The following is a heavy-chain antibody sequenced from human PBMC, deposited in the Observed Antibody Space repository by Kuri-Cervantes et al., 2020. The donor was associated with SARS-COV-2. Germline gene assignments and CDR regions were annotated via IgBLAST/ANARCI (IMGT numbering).Heavy chain of an antibody. CDR2: IYYSGST. CDR1: GGSISSSGYY. V-gene: IGHV4-39*07. J-gene: IGHJ6*03. Sequence: GSLRLSCTVSGGSISSSGYYWGWIRQPPGKGLGWIGSIYYSGSTYYNPSLKSRVTISVDTSRNQFSLKLSSVTAADSAVYYCARSGYYSRGVTYYYMDVWDKGTTVTVSS. CDR3: ARSGYYSRGVTYYYMDV. D-gene: IGHD3-22*01.